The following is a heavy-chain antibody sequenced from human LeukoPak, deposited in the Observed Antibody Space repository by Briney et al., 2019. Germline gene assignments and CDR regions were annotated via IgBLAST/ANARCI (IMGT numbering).Heavy chain of an antibody. Sequence: SETLSLTCAVYGGSFSGYYWSWIRQPPGKGLEWIGEINHSGATYYNPSLESRVTISVAPSKNQFSLNLHSVTAADTAVYYCARGVTSALSYYDGLDVWGQGTTVTVSS. CDR3: ARGVTSALSYYDGLDV. D-gene: IGHD3-10*01. CDR2: INHSGAT. V-gene: IGHV4-34*01. CDR1: GGSFSGYY. J-gene: IGHJ6*02.